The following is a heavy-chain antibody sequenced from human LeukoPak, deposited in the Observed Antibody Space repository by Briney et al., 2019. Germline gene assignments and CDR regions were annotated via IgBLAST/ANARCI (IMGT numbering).Heavy chain of an antibody. D-gene: IGHD3-3*01. Sequence: TSETLSLTCAVYGGSFSGYYWSWIRQPPGKGLEWIGSIYYSGSTYYNPSLKSRVTISVDTSKNQFSLKLSSVTAADTAVYYCARALFDYYYYYMDVWGKGTTVTVSS. V-gene: IGHV4-34*01. J-gene: IGHJ6*03. CDR1: GGSFSGYY. CDR3: ARALFDYYYYYMDV. CDR2: IYYSGST.